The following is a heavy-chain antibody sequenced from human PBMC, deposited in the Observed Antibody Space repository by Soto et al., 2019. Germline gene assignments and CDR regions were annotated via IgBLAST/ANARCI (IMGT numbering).Heavy chain of an antibody. D-gene: IGHD4-17*01. Sequence: QITLKESGPTLVKPTQTLTLTCTFSGFSLSTSGVGVGWIRQPPGKALEWLALIYWDDDKRYSPSLKSRLTITKDTSKDQVILTMTNMDPVDTATDSCALHDYGGRRDYFDYWGQGTLVTVSS. CDR2: IYWDDDK. CDR3: ALHDYGGRRDYFDY. CDR1: GFSLSTSGVG. V-gene: IGHV2-5*02. J-gene: IGHJ4*02.